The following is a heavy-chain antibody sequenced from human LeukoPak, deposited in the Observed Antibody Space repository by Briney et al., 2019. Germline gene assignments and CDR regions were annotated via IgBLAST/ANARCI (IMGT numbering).Heavy chain of an antibody. J-gene: IGHJ4*02. CDR3: ARVYRYCSGGSCYTFDY. V-gene: IGHV3-53*05. Sequence: GGSLRLSCAASGFTVSSNYMSWVRQAPGKGLEWVSVIYSGGSTYYADSVKGRFTVSRDNSKNMLYLQMNSLRAEDTAVYYCARVYRYCSGGSCYTFDYWGQGTLVTVSS. CDR2: IYSGGST. D-gene: IGHD2-15*01. CDR1: GFTVSSNY.